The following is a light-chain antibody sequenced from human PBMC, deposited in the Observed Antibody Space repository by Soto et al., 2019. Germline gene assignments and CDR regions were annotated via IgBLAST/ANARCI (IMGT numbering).Light chain of an antibody. J-gene: IGKJ2*01. CDR1: QSITRC. Sequence: DIQMTQSPSTLSASVGDRVTITCRASQSITRCLAWYQQKPGKAPKLLIYDASSLEGGVPSRFSGNGSWTEFTLAISSLQVDDFGTYYCQKYNAYPYTLGQGTELEI. CDR2: DAS. CDR3: QKYNAYPYT. V-gene: IGKV1-5*01.